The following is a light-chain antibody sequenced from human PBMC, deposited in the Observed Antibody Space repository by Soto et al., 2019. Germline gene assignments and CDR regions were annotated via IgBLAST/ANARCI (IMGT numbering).Light chain of an antibody. Sequence: EIVMTQSPATLSVSPGERPTSSGRAGRIVLTNLAWYQQKPGQAPRPLMYSASTRANVVPARFIGSGSWTEFTLTISSLQSEDFAIYYCQQYNDWYTFGQGTKLEIK. V-gene: IGKV3-15*01. CDR3: QQYNDWYT. CDR2: SAS. CDR1: RIVLTN. J-gene: IGKJ2*01.